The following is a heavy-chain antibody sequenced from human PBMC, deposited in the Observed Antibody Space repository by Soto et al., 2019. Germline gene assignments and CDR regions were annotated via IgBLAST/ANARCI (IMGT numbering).Heavy chain of an antibody. CDR3: SSGYSLDY. CDR1: GFTFSSYA. D-gene: IGHD3-22*01. Sequence: PGGSLRLSCAASGFTFSSYAMHWVRQAPGKGLEWVAVISYDGSNKYYADSVKGRFTISRDNSKNTLYLQMNSLRAEDTAVYYCSSGYSLDYWGQGTLVTVSS. J-gene: IGHJ4*02. V-gene: IGHV3-30-3*01. CDR2: ISYDGSNK.